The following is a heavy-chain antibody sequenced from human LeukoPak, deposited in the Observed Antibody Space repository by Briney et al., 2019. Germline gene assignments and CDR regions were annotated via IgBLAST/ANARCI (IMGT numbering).Heavy chain of an antibody. CDR1: GVSFSNHY. D-gene: IGHD2-15*01. CDR2: IYYTGNT. J-gene: IGHJ4*02. CDR3: VRHSRVVAFDY. V-gene: IGHV4-59*08. Sequence: SETLSLTCTVSGVSFSNHYSSWIRQPPGKGLEWIGYIYYTGNTNYNPSLKSRVTISEDTSKNQVSLRLSSVTAADTAVYYCVRHSRVVAFDYWGQGNLVTVSS.